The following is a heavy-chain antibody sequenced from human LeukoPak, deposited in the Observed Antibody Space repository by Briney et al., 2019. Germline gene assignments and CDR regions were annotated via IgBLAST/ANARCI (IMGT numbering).Heavy chain of an antibody. CDR1: GDSISSYY. CDR3: ARQGCSGGSCYSPDTRYAFDI. Sequence: SDTLSLPCTVSGDSISSYYWSWIRQPPGKGLEWIGYIYYSGSTNYNPSPKSRVTISVDTSKNQFSLKLSSVTAADTAVYYCARQGCSGGSCYSPDTRYAFDIWGQGTMVTVSS. V-gene: IGHV4-59*08. CDR2: IYYSGST. J-gene: IGHJ3*02. D-gene: IGHD2-15*01.